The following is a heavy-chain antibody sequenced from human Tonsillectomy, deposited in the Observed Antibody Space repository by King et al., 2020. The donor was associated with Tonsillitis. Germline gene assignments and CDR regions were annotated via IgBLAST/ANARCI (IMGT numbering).Heavy chain of an antibody. CDR3: AGGTFIAAADSFDY. Sequence: MQLQESGPGLVKPSETLSLTCTVSGGSISSSFYYWGWIRQPPGKGLEWTGNIYYSGSTYYNPSLKSRGTISVDTSKNQFSLKLSSVTAADTAVYYCAGGTFIAAADSFDYWGQGTLVTVSS. CDR1: GGSISSSFYY. J-gene: IGHJ4*02. D-gene: IGHD6-13*01. CDR2: IYYSGST. V-gene: IGHV4-39*01.